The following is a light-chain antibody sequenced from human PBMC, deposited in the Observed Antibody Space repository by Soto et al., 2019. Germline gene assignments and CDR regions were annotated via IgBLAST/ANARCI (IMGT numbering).Light chain of an antibody. Sequence: QSVLTQPPSTSGTPGQRVTISCSGSSSNNGSNTVHWYQQIPGTAPKLLIYTNNQRSSGVSDRFSGSKSDTSASLVISGLQSEDEADYYCATWDNGLTGVVFGGGTKVTVL. CDR1: SSNNGSNT. CDR2: TNN. J-gene: IGLJ2*01. CDR3: ATWDNGLTGVV. V-gene: IGLV1-44*01.